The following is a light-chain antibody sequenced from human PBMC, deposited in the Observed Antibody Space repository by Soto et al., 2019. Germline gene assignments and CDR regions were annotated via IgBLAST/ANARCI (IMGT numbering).Light chain of an antibody. Sequence: QSALTQPRSVSGSPGQSGTISCTGTSSDVGGYNYVSWYQQHPRKAPKLMIYDVSKRPSGVPDRFSGSKSGNTASLTISRLQAEDEADFYCCSYAGSYSWVLGGGTKLPVL. V-gene: IGLV2-11*01. CDR1: SSDVGGYNY. CDR3: CSYAGSYSWV. CDR2: DVS. J-gene: IGLJ2*01.